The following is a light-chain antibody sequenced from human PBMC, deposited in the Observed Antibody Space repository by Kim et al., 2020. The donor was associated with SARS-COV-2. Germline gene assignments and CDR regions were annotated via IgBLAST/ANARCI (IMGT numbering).Light chain of an antibody. CDR2: YDD. CDR3: AAWDDSLNGWV. CDR1: SSNIGNNA. V-gene: IGLV1-36*01. J-gene: IGLJ3*02. Sequence: QRVTISCSGGSSNIGNNAVTWYQQFPGKAPKLIIYYDDLLPSGVSDRFSGSKSGTSVSLAISGLQSEDEADYYCAAWDDSLNGWVFGGGTKVTVL.